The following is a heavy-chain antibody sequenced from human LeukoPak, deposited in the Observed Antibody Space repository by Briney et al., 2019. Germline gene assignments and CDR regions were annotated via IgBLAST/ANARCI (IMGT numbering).Heavy chain of an antibody. CDR2: ITGSGDST. J-gene: IGHJ4*02. V-gene: IGHV3-23*01. Sequence: PGGSLRLSCAASGFTFSSYVVSWVRQAPGRGLKWVSTITGSGDSTHYADSVKGRFTISRDNSENTVYLQMNSLRAEDTALYYCAKDRRIAAAGPNYFDYWGQGTQVTVSS. CDR3: AKDRRIAAAGPNYFDY. CDR1: GFTFSSYV. D-gene: IGHD6-13*01.